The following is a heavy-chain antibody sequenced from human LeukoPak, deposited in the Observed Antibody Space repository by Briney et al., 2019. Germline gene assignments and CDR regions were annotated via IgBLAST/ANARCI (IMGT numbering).Heavy chain of an antibody. CDR3: ARDSAYNWNDGYFDY. D-gene: IGHD1-1*01. V-gene: IGHV3-21*01. Sequence: PGGSLRLSCAAPGFTFSSYSMNWVRQAPGKGLEWVSSISSSSSYIYYADSVKGRFTISRDNAKNSLYLQMNSLRAEDTAVYYCARDSAYNWNDGYFDYWGQGTLVTVSS. CDR2: ISSSSSYI. CDR1: GFTFSSYS. J-gene: IGHJ4*02.